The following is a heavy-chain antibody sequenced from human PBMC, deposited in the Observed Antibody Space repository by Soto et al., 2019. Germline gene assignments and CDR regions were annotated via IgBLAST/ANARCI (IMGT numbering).Heavy chain of an antibody. CDR1: GFTFEDYA. Sequence: EVQLVESGGGLVQPGRSLRLSCAASGFTFEDYAMYWVRQAPGKGLEWVSRISWNSDSVGYADSVRGRFTISRDNXKXXLYLQMNSLRPEDTALYYCAKEMSSSSWYNPSLAYWGQGTLVTVSS. CDR2: ISWNSDSV. J-gene: IGHJ4*02. V-gene: IGHV3-9*01. D-gene: IGHD6-13*01. CDR3: AKEMSSSSWYNPSLAY.